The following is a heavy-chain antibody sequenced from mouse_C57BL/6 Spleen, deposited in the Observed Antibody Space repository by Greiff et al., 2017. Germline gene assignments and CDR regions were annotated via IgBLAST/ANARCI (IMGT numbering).Heavy chain of an antibody. V-gene: IGHV14-4*01. CDR1: GFNIKDDY. CDR2: IDPENGDT. Sequence: EVKLVESGAELVRPGASVKLSCTASGFNIKDDYMHWVKQRPEQGLEWIGWIDPENGDTEYASKFQGKATITADTSSNTAYLQLSSLTSEDTAVYYCTLSTMVTTGFAYWGQGTLVTVSA. D-gene: IGHD2-2*01. J-gene: IGHJ3*01. CDR3: TLSTMVTTGFAY.